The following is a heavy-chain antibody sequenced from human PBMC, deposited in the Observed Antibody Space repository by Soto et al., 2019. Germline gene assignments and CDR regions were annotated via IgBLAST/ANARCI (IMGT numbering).Heavy chain of an antibody. CDR3: ARDRLADHYYYYYGMDV. CDR1: GGSISRYY. V-gene: IGHV4-59*01. D-gene: IGHD6-19*01. Sequence: SETLSLTCTVSGGSISRYYWSWIRQPPGKGLEWIGYIYYSGSTNYNPSLKSRVTISVDTSKNQFSLKLSSVTAADTAVYYCARDRLADHYYYYYGMDVWGQGTTVTVSS. CDR2: IYYSGST. J-gene: IGHJ6*02.